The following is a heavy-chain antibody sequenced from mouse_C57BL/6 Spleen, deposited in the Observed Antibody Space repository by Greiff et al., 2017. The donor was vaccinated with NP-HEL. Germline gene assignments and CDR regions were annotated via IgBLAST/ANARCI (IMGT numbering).Heavy chain of an antibody. J-gene: IGHJ2*01. V-gene: IGHV1-69*01. CDR3: WVVAREVDY. D-gene: IGHD1-1*01. CDR2: IDPSDSYT. Sequence: QVQLQQPGAELVMPGASVKLSCKASGYTFTSYWMHWVKQRPGQGLEWIGEIDPSDSYTNYNQKFKGKSTLTVDKSSSTAYMQLSSLTSEDSAVYYCWVVAREVDYWGQGTTLTVSS. CDR1: GYTFTSYW.